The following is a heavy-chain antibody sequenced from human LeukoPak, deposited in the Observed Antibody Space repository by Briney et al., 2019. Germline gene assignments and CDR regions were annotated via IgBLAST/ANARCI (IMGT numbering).Heavy chain of an antibody. Sequence: SETLSLTCTVSGVSISSSSYYWGWIRQPPGKGLEWIGSIYYSGSTYYNPSLKSRVTISVDTSKNQFSLKLSSVTAADTAVYYCARDGEGGVGAFDIWGQGTMVTVSS. V-gene: IGHV4-39*07. CDR1: GVSISSSSYY. D-gene: IGHD3-3*01. CDR3: ARDGEGGVGAFDI. CDR2: IYYSGST. J-gene: IGHJ3*02.